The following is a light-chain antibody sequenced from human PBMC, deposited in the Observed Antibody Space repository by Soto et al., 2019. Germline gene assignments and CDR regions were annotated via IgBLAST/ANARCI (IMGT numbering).Light chain of an antibody. V-gene: IGLV2-11*01. CDR2: DVS. CDR3: CSYAGSYTLYV. Sequence: QSALTQPRSVSGSPGQSVTISCTGTSSDVGGYNYVCWYQQHPGKAPKLMIYDVSKRPSGVPDRFSGSKSGNTASLTISGLQAEDEADYYCCSYAGSYTLYVFGTGTKVTVL. J-gene: IGLJ1*01. CDR1: SSDVGGYNY.